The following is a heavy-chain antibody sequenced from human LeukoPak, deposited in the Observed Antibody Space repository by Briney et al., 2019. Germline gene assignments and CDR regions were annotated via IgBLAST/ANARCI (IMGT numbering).Heavy chain of an antibody. J-gene: IGHJ4*02. CDR1: GGSISSSSYY. CDR3: ARDSRGWYEYYFDF. V-gene: IGHV4-39*07. D-gene: IGHD6-19*01. CDR2: IYYSGST. Sequence: PSETLSLTCTVSGGSISSSSYYWDWIRQSPGKGLEWVGSIYYSGSTSYNPSLKSRVAMSVDTSKNQFSLKLDSVTAADTAVYYCARDSRGWYEYYFDFWGQGTVVTVSS.